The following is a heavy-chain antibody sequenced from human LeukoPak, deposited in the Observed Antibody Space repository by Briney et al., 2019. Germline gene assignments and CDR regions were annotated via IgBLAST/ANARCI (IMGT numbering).Heavy chain of an antibody. D-gene: IGHD2-15*01. J-gene: IGHJ4*02. CDR3: AREGGRPRQYKDCSGGSCQTRRPYFDY. CDR1: GYTFTSYD. Sequence: GASVNVSCKASGYTFTSYDINWVRQATGQGLEWMGWMNPNSGNTGYAQKFQGRVTMTRNTSISTAYMELSSLRSEDTAVYYCAREGGRPRQYKDCSGGSCQTRRPYFDYWGQGTLVTVSS. CDR2: MNPNSGNT. V-gene: IGHV1-8*01.